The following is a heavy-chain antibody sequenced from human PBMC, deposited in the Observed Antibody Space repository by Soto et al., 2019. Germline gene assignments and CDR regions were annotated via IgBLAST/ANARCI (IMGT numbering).Heavy chain of an antibody. J-gene: IGHJ6*02. D-gene: IGHD3-16*01. CDR3: ARAWGYYYYGMDV. Sequence: TPDTRSPTSAVYGGSVGVYYWSWLREPPGKGLEWIGEINHSGSTNYNPSLKSRVTISVDTSKNQFSLKLSSVTAADTAVYYCARAWGYYYYGMDVWGQGNKVKFSS. CDR2: INHSGST. V-gene: IGHV4-34*01. CDR1: GGSVGVYY.